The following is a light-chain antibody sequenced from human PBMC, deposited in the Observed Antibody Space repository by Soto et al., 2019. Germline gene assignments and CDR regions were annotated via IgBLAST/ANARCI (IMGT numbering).Light chain of an antibody. Sequence: EIVLTQSPGTLSLSPGERATLSCRASQNVASSYLAWYQQKPGQAPRLLIYGSSIRGAGIPDRFSGSGSVTDFTLTISRLDPEDFAVYFCQQYGSSPRTFGQGTKVDIK. J-gene: IGKJ1*01. CDR3: QQYGSSPRT. CDR1: QNVASSY. V-gene: IGKV3-20*01. CDR2: GSS.